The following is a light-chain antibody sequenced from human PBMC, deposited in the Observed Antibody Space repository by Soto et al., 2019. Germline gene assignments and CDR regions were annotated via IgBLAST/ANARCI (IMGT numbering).Light chain of an antibody. Sequence: QAVVTQEPSLTVSPGATVTLTCASSTGAVTSGYYPNWFQQKPGQAPKALIYSISNKHSWTPARFSGSLLGGKAALTLSGVEPEDEADYFCLIFYGEAWVFGGGTKLTVL. CDR3: LIFYGEAWV. CDR2: SIS. J-gene: IGLJ3*02. CDR1: TGAVTSGYY. V-gene: IGLV7-43*01.